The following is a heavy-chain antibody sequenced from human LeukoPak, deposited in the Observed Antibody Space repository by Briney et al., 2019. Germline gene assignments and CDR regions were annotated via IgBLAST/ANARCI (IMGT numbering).Heavy chain of an antibody. D-gene: IGHD1-26*01. CDR3: ATGGIYSLLDY. Sequence: GASVKVSCKVSGYTLTELSVHWVRQTPGGGLEWMGGLDPEDGETIYAQKFQGRVTMTEDTSTDTAYMELSSLRSEDTAVYYCATGGIYSLLDYWGQGTLVTVSS. V-gene: IGHV1-24*01. CDR2: LDPEDGET. J-gene: IGHJ4*02. CDR1: GYTLTELS.